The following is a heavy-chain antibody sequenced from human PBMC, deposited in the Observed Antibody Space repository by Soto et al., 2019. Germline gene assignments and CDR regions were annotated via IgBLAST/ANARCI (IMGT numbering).Heavy chain of an antibody. CDR3: ALSNCSGGSCPHWYFDL. CDR2: FDPEDGET. D-gene: IGHD2-15*01. Sequence: ASVKVSCKVSGYTLTELSMHWVRQAPGKGLEWMGGFDPEDGETIYAQKFQGRVTMTEGTSTDTAYMELSSLRSEDTAVYYCALSNCSGGSCPHWYFDLWGRGTLVTVSS. CDR1: GYTLTELS. V-gene: IGHV1-24*01. J-gene: IGHJ2*01.